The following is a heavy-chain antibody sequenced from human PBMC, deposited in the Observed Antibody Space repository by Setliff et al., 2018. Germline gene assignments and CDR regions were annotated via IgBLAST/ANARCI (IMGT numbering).Heavy chain of an antibody. CDR3: ARDPGFHSGTWCLGD. D-gene: IGHD2-8*01. CDR2: SNHGGST. J-gene: IGHJ4*02. V-gene: IGHV4-34*01. Sequence: SETLSLTCSAYGESFSNNYWSWIRQTPGEGLEWIGESNHGGSTSYHPSLRSRLTISLDKSGNRFSLNLTSVTAADTALYYCARDPGFHSGTWCLGDWGQGIQVTVSS. CDR1: GESFSNNY.